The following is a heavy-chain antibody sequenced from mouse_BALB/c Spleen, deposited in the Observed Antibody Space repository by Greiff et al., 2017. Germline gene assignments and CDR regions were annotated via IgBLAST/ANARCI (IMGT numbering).Heavy chain of an antibody. J-gene: IGHJ4*01. CDR1: GFTFSSYA. D-gene: IGHD3-3*01. CDR2: ISSGGSYT. CDR3: ARYSYRYAMDY. V-gene: IGHV5-9-4*01. Sequence: EVQRVESGGGLVKPGGSLKLSCAASGFTFSSYAMSWVRQSPEKRLEWVAEISSGGSYTYYPDTVTGRFTISRDNAKNTLYLEMSSLRSEDTAMYYCARYSYRYAMDYWGQGTSVTVSS.